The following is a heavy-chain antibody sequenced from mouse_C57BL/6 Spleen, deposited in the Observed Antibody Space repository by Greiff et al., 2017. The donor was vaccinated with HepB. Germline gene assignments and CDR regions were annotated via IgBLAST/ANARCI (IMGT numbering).Heavy chain of an antibody. D-gene: IGHD2-5*01. CDR3: ARSSNYVLFAY. CDR1: GYTFTDYN. V-gene: IGHV1-18*01. J-gene: IGHJ3*01. CDR2: INPNNGGT. Sequence: VQLKQSGPELVKPGASVKIPCKASGYTFTDYNMDWVKQSHGKSLEWIGDINPNNGGTIYNQKFKGKATLIVDKSSSTAYMELRSLTSEDTAVYYCARSSNYVLFAYWGQGTLVTVSA.